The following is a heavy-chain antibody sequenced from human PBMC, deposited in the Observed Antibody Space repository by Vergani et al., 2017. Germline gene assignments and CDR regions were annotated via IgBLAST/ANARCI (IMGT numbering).Heavy chain of an antibody. J-gene: IGHJ4*02. Sequence: QVQPQESGPGLVRPSETLSLTCTVSGGPLSGYYCNWIRPTPGGGLEWIGYVEDSGYFNDNPSLMSRVSMSSDTSNNQSSLMLSSVTVADTPVYYCARSIVSRNPADYFDNGGQGTLVTVSS. D-gene: IGHD1-14*01. CDR1: GGPLSGYY. CDR3: ARSIVSRNPADYFDN. CDR2: VEDSGYF. V-gene: IGHV4-59*01.